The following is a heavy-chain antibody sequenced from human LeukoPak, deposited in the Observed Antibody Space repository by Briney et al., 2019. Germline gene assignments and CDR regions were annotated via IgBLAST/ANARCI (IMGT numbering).Heavy chain of an antibody. CDR3: ARDWSRSYYYYYMDV. Sequence: SQTLSLTCTVSGGSVSSSNFYWAWIRQPPGKGLEWVASIDYTGNTFYNPSLKSRGTLSLDTSKNQFSLKLTSVTAADTAVYYCARDWSRSYYYYYMDVWGKGTTVTVSS. J-gene: IGHJ6*03. D-gene: IGHD5/OR15-5a*01. CDR1: GGSVSSSNFY. CDR2: IDYTGNT. V-gene: IGHV4-39*07.